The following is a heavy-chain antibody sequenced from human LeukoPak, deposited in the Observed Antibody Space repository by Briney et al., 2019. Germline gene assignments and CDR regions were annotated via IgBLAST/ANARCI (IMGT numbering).Heavy chain of an antibody. J-gene: IGHJ4*02. Sequence: GGSLRLSCAASGFTFSSYSMNWVRQAPGKGLEWVSYISSSSSTIYYADSVKGRFTISRDNAKNSLYLQMNSLRAEDTAVYYCARGDTPYDYWGQGTLVTVSS. CDR2: ISSSSSTI. D-gene: IGHD5-18*01. CDR3: ARGDTPYDY. CDR1: GFTFSSYS. V-gene: IGHV3-48*01.